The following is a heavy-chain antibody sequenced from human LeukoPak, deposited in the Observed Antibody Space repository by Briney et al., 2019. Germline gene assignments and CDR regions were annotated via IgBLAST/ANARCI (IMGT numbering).Heavy chain of an antibody. CDR2: INPNSGGT. J-gene: IGHJ5*02. D-gene: IGHD3-22*01. Sequence: ASVKVSCKASGYTFTDYYIHWVRQAPGQGLEWMGWINPNSGGTKYAQKFQGRVTMTRGTSISTAYMELSRLRSDDTAVYYCARGVLAGYDSSGYPFYNWFDPWGQGALVTVSS. V-gene: IGHV1-2*02. CDR3: ARGVLAGYDSSGYPFYNWFDP. CDR1: GYTFTDYY.